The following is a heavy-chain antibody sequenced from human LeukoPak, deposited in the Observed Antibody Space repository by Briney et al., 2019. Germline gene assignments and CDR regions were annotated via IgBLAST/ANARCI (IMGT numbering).Heavy chain of an antibody. Sequence: GGSLRLSCAASGFTFNNVWMNWGRQAPGKGLEWVGQTVSEIDGGTTDYAAPVKGRFTISRDDSKSTLYLQMNSLKIEDTAVYYCTTDEDWNYARKDVWGQGATVIVSS. CDR2: TVSEIDGGTT. CDR1: GFTFNNVW. V-gene: IGHV3-15*04. D-gene: IGHD1-7*01. CDR3: TTDEDWNYARKDV. J-gene: IGHJ6*02.